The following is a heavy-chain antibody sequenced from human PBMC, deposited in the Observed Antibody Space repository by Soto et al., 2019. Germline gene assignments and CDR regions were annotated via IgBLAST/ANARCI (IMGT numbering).Heavy chain of an antibody. V-gene: IGHV3-30-3*01. CDR3: ARESKRGSSCSFGAFEI. J-gene: IGHJ3*02. CDR1: GFTFSSYA. CDR2: ISYDGSNK. D-gene: IGHD6-13*01. Sequence: VGSLRLSCAASGFTFSSYAMHWVRQAPGKGLEWVAVISYDGSNKYYADSVKGRFTISRDNSKNTLYMQMNSLRAEDTAVYYCARESKRGSSCSFGAFEIWGQGKLVTV.